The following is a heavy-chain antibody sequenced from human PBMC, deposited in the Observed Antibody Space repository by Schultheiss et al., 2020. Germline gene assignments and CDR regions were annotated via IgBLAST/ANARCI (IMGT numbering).Heavy chain of an antibody. D-gene: IGHD3-16*02. CDR1: GFTFSDYY. CDR2: IYSGGST. CDR3: AKPPTGSYRDYYYYDMDV. Sequence: GESLKISCAASGFTFSDYYMSWIRQAPGKALEWVSVIYSGGSTYYADSVKGRFIISRDNSKNTLYLQMNSLRAEDTAVYYCAKPPTGSYRDYYYYDMDVWGQGTTVNVSS. J-gene: IGHJ6*02. V-gene: IGHV3-53*01.